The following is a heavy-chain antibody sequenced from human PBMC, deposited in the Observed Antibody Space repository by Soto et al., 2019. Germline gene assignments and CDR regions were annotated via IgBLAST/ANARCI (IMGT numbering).Heavy chain of an antibody. V-gene: IGHV4-4*02. J-gene: IGHJ6*02. CDR2: IYHSGST. Sequence: SEELSLTYAVSGGSIRSSNWWSWVRQPPGKGLEWIGEIYHSGSTNYNPSLKSRVSISVDKSKNQFSLKLSSVTAADTAVYYCASYSSSWYPPEGMDVWGQGTTVTVS. D-gene: IGHD6-13*01. CDR1: GGSIRSSNW. CDR3: ASYSSSWYPPEGMDV.